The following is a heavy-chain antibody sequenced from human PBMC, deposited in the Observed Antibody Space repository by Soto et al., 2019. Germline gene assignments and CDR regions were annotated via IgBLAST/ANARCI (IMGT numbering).Heavy chain of an antibody. CDR2: INPSGGST. CDR3: ARDGDVLRYFDWLLYPYYFDY. V-gene: IGHV1-46*01. D-gene: IGHD3-9*01. J-gene: IGHJ4*02. Sequence: ASVKVSCKASGYTFTSYYMHWVRQAPGQGLEWMGIINPSGGSTSYAQKFQGRVTMTRDTSTSTVYMELSSLRSEDTAVYYCARDGDVLRYFDWLLYPYYFDYWGQGTLVTVSS. CDR1: GYTFTSYY.